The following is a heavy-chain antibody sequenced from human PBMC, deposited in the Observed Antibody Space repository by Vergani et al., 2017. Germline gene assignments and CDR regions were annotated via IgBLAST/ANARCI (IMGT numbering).Heavy chain of an antibody. CDR2: IKQDGSEK. J-gene: IGHJ3*02. V-gene: IGHV3-7*01. D-gene: IGHD3-16*01. CDR1: GFTFSSYW. CDR3: ARDTSGGDAFDI. Sequence: EVQLVESGGGLVQPGGSLRLSCAASGFTFSSYWMSWVRQAPGKGLEWVANIKQDGSEKYYVDAVKGRFTISRDNAKNSLYLQMNSLRAEDTAVYYWARDTSGGDAFDIWGQGTMVTVSS.